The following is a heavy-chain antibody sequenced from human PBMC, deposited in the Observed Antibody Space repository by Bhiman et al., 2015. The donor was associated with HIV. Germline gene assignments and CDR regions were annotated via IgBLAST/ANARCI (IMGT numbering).Heavy chain of an antibody. V-gene: IGHV3-21*03. CDR3: ARDYATYIVGATLYAFDI. CDR2: ISSSSSNI. D-gene: IGHD1-26*01. CDR1: GFTFSTYS. J-gene: IGHJ3*02. Sequence: EVQLVESGGGLVKPGGSLRLSCAASGFTFSTYSMNWVRQAPGKGLEWVSSISSSSSNIYYADSLKGRFTISRDNAKNSLYLQMNSLRAEDTAVYYCARDYATYIVGATLYAFDIWGQGTMVTVSS.